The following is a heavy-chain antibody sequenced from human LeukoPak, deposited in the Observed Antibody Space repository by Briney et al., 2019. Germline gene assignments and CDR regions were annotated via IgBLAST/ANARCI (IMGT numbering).Heavy chain of an antibody. CDR2: ISRSATTI. D-gene: IGHD6-13*01. Sequence: PGGSLRLSCAASGFTVSSNYMSWVRQAPGKGLEWVSSISRSATTIYYADSVKRRFTISRDNAKNSLYLQMNSLRAEDTAVYFCARVGALSSSWLLYWGQGTLVTVSS. V-gene: IGHV3-11*04. CDR3: ARVGALSSSWLLY. CDR1: GFTVSSNY. J-gene: IGHJ4*02.